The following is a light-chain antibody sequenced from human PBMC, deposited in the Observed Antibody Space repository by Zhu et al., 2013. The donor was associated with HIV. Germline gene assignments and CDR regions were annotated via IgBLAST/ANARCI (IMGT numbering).Light chain of an antibody. J-gene: IGKJ1*01. CDR2: DAS. CDR3: QQYDSYSRT. V-gene: IGKV1-13*02. Sequence: IQLTQSPSSLSASVGDRVTITCRASQGFSSALAWYQQKPGKAPKLLIYDASNLESGVPSRFRGSGSGTEFTLTISSLQPDDFATYYCQQYDSYSRTFGQGTKVEVK. CDR1: QGFSSA.